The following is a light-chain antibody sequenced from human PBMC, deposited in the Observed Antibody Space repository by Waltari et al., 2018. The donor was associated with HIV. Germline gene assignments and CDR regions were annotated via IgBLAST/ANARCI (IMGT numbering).Light chain of an antibody. CDR1: QSVLYSSNNKEL. CDR3: QQYYNTPLT. Sequence: DIVMTQSPDSLAVSLGERATINCKSSQSVLYSSNNKELLAWYQQKPGQPPKLLIYWASTRESGVPDRFSGSGSGTDFTLTISSLQAEDVAVYYCQQYYNTPLTFGQGTKVEIK. CDR2: WAS. V-gene: IGKV4-1*01. J-gene: IGKJ1*01.